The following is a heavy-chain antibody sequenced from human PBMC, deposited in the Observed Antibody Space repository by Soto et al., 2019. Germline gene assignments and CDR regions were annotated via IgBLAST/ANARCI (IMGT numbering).Heavy chain of an antibody. V-gene: IGHV4-4*07. J-gene: IGHJ6*02. CDR2: FYTTGTT. Sequence: SETLSLTCTVSGGSISSYHWSWIRQSAGKGLEWLGRFYTTGTTNYNPSLKSRLSMSTDTSKNQLSLRLTSVTAADTGVYYCARAGNQYGVDVWGQGTTVTVS. CDR3: ARAGNQYGVDV. CDR1: GGSISSYH. D-gene: IGHD3-10*01.